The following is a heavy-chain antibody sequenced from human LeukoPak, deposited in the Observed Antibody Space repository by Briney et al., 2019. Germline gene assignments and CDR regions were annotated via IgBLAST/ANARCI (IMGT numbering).Heavy chain of an antibody. CDR2: ISGSGGST. Sequence: GGSLRLSCAASGFTFSGSAMSWVRQAPGKGLEWVSSISGSGGSTYYADSVKGRFTISRDNSKNTQYLQMNSLRAEDTAVYYCAKDRRWGTYCSGGSCYSVNWGQGTLVTVSS. D-gene: IGHD2-15*01. V-gene: IGHV3-23*01. CDR3: AKDRRWGTYCSGGSCYSVN. J-gene: IGHJ4*02. CDR1: GFTFSGSA.